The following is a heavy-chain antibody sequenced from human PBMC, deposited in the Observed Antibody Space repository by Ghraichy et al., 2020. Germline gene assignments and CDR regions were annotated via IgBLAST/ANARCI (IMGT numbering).Heavy chain of an antibody. V-gene: IGHV1-24*01. CDR3: TGPTQVREDYYGMDV. J-gene: IGHJ6*02. Sequence: ASVKVSCKVSGYTLSELPMHWVRQAPGKGLEWMGGFDPEDGETIYAQKFQGRVTMTEDTFTGTAYMELSSLRSEDTAVYYCTGPTQVREDYYGMDVWGQGTTATVSS. CDR2: FDPEDGET. D-gene: IGHD1-14*01. CDR1: GYTLSELP.